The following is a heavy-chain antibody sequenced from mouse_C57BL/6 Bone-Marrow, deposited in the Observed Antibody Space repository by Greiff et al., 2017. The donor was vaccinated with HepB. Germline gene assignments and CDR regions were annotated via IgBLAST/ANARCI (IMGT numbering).Heavy chain of an antibody. Sequence: EVKLVESEGGLVQPGSSMKLSCTASGFTFSDYYMAWVRQVPEKGLEWVANINYDGSSTYYLDSLKSRFIISRDNAKNILYLQMSSLKSEDTATYYCARVGSPHWYFDVWGTGTTVTVSS. CDR2: INYDGSST. J-gene: IGHJ1*03. D-gene: IGHD1-1*02. CDR1: GFTFSDYY. V-gene: IGHV5-16*01. CDR3: ARVGSPHWYFDV.